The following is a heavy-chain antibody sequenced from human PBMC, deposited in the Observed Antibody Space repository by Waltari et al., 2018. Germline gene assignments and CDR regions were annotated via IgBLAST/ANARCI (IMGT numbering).Heavy chain of an antibody. J-gene: IGHJ4*02. D-gene: IGHD1-26*01. Sequence: QVQLVQSGAEVKKPGSSVKVSCKASGGTFSSYAISWVRQAPGQGLEWMGGIIPIFGTANYAQKFQGRVTITTDESTSTAYMELSRLRSDDTAVYYCATPPMYSGSYYFDYWGQGTLVTVSS. V-gene: IGHV1-69*05. CDR2: IIPIFGTA. CDR3: ATPPMYSGSYYFDY. CDR1: GGTFSSYA.